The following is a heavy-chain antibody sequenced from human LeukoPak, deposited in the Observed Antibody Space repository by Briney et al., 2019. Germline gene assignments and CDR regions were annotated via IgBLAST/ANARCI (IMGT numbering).Heavy chain of an antibody. J-gene: IGHJ4*02. Sequence: KSSETLSLTCTVSGGSISSGGYYWSWIRQHPGKGPEWIGYIYYSGSTYYNPSLKSRVTISVDTSKNQFSLKLSSVTAADTAVYYCASLDYGDYYFDYWGQGTLVTVSS. CDR3: ASLDYGDYYFDY. CDR1: GGSISSGGYY. V-gene: IGHV4-31*03. D-gene: IGHD4-17*01. CDR2: IYYSGST.